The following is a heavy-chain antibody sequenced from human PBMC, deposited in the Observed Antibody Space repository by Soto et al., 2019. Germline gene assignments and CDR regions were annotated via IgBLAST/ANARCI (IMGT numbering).Heavy chain of an antibody. CDR2: ISSVGPNK. J-gene: IGHJ4*02. V-gene: IGHV3-30*03. CDR3: ARAFGVTQYYSDY. Sequence: QVQLVESGGGVVQPGRSLRLSCAASGFTFSYYGMHWVRQAPGKGLEWVAVISSVGPNKYYGDAVKGRFTISRDNSMNALYLQMNGLSAEDTAVYYCARAFGVTQYYSDYWGQGTLVTVSS. CDR1: GFTFSYYG. D-gene: IGHD3-3*01.